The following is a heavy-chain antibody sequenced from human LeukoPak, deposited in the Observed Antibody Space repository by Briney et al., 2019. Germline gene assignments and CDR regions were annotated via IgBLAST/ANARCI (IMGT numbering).Heavy chain of an antibody. CDR2: IRYDGSNK. D-gene: IGHD1-7*01. CDR1: GFTFSNFV. CDR3: AKGPFTPDTWNYFGDY. V-gene: IGHV3-30*02. J-gene: IGHJ4*02. Sequence: GGSLRLSCAASGFTFSNFVLHWVRQAPGKGLDWVACIRYDGSNKYYADSVKGRFTISRDNSKNTLYLQMNSLRTEDTAVYYCAKGPFTPDTWNYFGDYWGQGTLVTVSS.